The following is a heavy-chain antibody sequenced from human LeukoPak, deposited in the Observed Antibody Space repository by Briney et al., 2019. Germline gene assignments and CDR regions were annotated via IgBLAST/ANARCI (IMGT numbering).Heavy chain of an antibody. V-gene: IGHV3-23*01. CDR1: GFTFSNYA. CDR3: AKGGGTSSSYYMDV. Sequence: PGGSLRLSCAASGFTFSNYAVSWVRQAPGKGPEGVSFIIGGGGATYYADSVRGRFTISRDNSKNTLYLQMDTLRAEDTALYYCAKGGGTSSSYYMDVWGMGTPVTVSS. CDR2: IIGGGGAT. J-gene: IGHJ6*03. D-gene: IGHD2-15*01.